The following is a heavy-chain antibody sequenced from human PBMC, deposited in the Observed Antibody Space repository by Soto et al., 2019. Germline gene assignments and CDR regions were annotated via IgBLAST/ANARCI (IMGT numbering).Heavy chain of an antibody. V-gene: IGHV1-18*01. CDR1: GYTFTSYG. CDR3: ARSWVTGKGAIDV. CDR2: INGYTGNT. Sequence: QVQLVQSGAEVKKPGASVKVSCKASGYTFTSYGLSWVRQAPGQGLEWMGWINGYTGNTNYAQKFQGRVTMTTDTSTNTDYLDLWPLISDDTAVYYCARSWVTGKGAIDVWGQWTTVTFSS. J-gene: IGHJ6*02. D-gene: IGHD3-16*01.